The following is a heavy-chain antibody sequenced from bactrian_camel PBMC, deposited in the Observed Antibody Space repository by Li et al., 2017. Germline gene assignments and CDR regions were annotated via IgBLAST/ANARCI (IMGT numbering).Heavy chain of an antibody. J-gene: IGHJ4*01. Sequence: HVQLVESGGGSVQVGGSLKLSCTPSRFTYSSYCLGWFRQVPGNEREPLASIDSDGRTSVADSVKGRFTISQDGAKNTLYLHMNNLKPEDTAMYHCAASGGQLGRWCYEFPVNWVSWLYNWGQGTQVTVS. CDR1: RFTYSSYC. V-gene: IGHV3S26*01. CDR2: IDSDGRT. D-gene: IGHD3*01. CDR3: AASGGQLGRWCYEFPVNWVSWLYN.